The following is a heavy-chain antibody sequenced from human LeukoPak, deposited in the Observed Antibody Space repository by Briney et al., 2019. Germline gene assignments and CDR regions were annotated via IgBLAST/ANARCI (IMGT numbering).Heavy chain of an antibody. D-gene: IGHD3-10*01. V-gene: IGHV3-30*03. Sequence: GRSLRLSCAASGFTFSSYGMHWVRQAPGKGLEWVAVISYDGSNKYYADSVKGRFTISRDNSKNTLYLQMNSLRAEDTAVYYCARVHGVYYYYYGMDVWGQGTTVTVSS. CDR3: ARVHGVYYYYYGMDV. CDR1: GFTFSSYG. J-gene: IGHJ6*02. CDR2: ISYDGSNK.